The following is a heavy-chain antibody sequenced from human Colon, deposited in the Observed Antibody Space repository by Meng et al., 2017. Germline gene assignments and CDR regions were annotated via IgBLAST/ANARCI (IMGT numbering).Heavy chain of an antibody. CDR3: ARSTGNSYDMLFYGY. D-gene: IGHD5-18*01. V-gene: IGHV5-51*01. CDR2: IYPGDSDT. CDR1: GFNFTNFW. Sequence: ESLKISCQGSGFNFTNFWIGWVRQMPGKGLEWMAIIYPGDSDTRYSPSFQGQVTISADKSISTAYLQWSSLKPSDTAVYYCARSTGNSYDMLFYGYWGQGTLVTVSS. J-gene: IGHJ4*02.